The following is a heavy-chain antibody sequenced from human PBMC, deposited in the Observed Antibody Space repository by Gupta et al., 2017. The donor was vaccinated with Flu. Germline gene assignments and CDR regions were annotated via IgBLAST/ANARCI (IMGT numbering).Heavy chain of an antibody. CDR2: IYYSGST. D-gene: IGHD6-19*01. CDR3: ARQPNFSSGWRVPFDY. J-gene: IGHJ4*02. CDR1: GDSIRSSTYY. Sequence: QLQLQESGPGLVKPSETLSLTCTVSGDSIRSSTYYWGWIGQPPGKGLEWIGSIYYSGSTYYNPSLKSRVTISVDTSKNQFSLKLSSVTAADTAVYYCARQPNFSSGWRVPFDYWGQGTLVTVSS. V-gene: IGHV4-39*01.